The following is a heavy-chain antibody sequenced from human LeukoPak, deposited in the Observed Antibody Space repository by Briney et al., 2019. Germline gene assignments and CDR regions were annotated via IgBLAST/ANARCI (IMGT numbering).Heavy chain of an antibody. CDR2: INHTLRT. V-gene: IGHV4-34*01. CDR3: ARALKWSNDY. Sequence: LELIAEINHTLRTNYNPSLKTRVTISVDTSKNQFSLKLSSVTAADTAVYYCARALKWSNDYWGQGTLVTVSS. J-gene: IGHJ4*02. D-gene: IGHD2-15*01.